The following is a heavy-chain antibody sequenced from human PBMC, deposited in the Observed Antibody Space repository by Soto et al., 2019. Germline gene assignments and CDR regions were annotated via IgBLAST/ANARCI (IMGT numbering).Heavy chain of an antibody. V-gene: IGHV1-46*01. CDR1: GYAFSSSY. J-gene: IGHJ4*02. D-gene: IGHD2-2*01. CDR3: ARDERGTCTSSSCYYFDY. Sequence: SGKVWFKASGYAFSSSYMHWVRQAPGQGLEWMGIINPSGISTSYAQKFQGRVTMTWDTSTSTVYMELSSLRSDDTAVYYCARDERGTCTSSSCYYFDYWGQGTLVTVSS. CDR2: INPSGIST.